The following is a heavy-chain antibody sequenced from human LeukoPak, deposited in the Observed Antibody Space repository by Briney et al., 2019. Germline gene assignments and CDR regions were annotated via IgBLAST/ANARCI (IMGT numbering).Heavy chain of an antibody. Sequence: ASVKVSCKASGYTFTGYYMHWVRQAPGQGLEWMGRINPNSGATNYAQKFQGRVTMTRDTSISTAYMELSRLRSDDTAVYYCARDPPQAMVRGVGYDYWGQGTLVTVSS. CDR3: ARDPPQAMVRGVGYDY. CDR2: INPNSGAT. D-gene: IGHD3-10*01. J-gene: IGHJ4*02. CDR1: GYTFTGYY. V-gene: IGHV1-2*06.